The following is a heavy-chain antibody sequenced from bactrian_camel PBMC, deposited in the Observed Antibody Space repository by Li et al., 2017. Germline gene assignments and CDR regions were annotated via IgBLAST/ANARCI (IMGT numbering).Heavy chain of an antibody. D-gene: IGHD1*01. CDR3: AAAWTHWRGNCPGGFTSSSYND. Sequence: HVQLVESGGGSVQAGGSLRLSCVASGNYYRSSCMGWFRQAPGKEREGVASAYTAGDSIYYADSVKGRFTVSLDNRKNTVYLQMNSLRPDDSGMYYCAAAWTHWRGNCPGGFTSSSYNDWGQGTQVTVS. CDR2: AYTAGDSI. V-gene: IGHV3S54*01. CDR1: GNYYRSSC. J-gene: IGHJ4*01.